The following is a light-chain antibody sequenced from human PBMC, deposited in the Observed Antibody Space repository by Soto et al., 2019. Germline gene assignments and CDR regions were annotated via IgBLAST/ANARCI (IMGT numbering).Light chain of an antibody. Sequence: QSALTQPRSVSGSPGQSVTISCTGTSSDVGAYDYVSWYQQHPGKAPKLMIYAVSKRPSGVPDRFSGSKSGNTASLTISGLQAEDEADYYCCSYAGSYIWVFGGGTKVTVL. CDR2: AVS. V-gene: IGLV2-11*01. CDR1: SSDVGAYDY. J-gene: IGLJ3*02. CDR3: CSYAGSYIWV.